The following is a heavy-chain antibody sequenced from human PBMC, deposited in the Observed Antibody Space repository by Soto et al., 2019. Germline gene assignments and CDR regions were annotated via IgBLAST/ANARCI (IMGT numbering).Heavy chain of an antibody. CDR2: IIPIFGTA. CDR1: GGTFSSYA. D-gene: IGHD6-19*01. J-gene: IGHJ4*02. Sequence: QVQLMQSWAEVKKPGSSVKVSCKASGGTFSSYAISWVRHAPGQGLEWLGGIIPIFGTANYAQKCQGRVPITADESTSTAYMELSSLRSEDTAVYYCSIAVAGRDYWGQGTLVTVSS. V-gene: IGHV1-69*12. CDR3: SIAVAGRDY.